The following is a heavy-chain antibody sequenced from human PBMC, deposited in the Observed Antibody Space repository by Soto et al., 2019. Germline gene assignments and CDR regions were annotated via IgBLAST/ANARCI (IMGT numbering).Heavy chain of an antibody. CDR2: IYYTGTT. J-gene: IGHJ6*02. Sequence: QVQLQESGPGLIKPSQTLSLTCTVSGGSISSDAYYWSWVRQHPGKGLEWIAYIYYTGTTSYNPSLKSRITMSVDTSKNQLFLTLSSVTAADTAVYYCATVGRSGSLNYFGMDVWGQGTTVTVSS. CDR3: ATVGRSGSLNYFGMDV. CDR1: GGSISSDAYY. V-gene: IGHV4-31*03. D-gene: IGHD3-3*01.